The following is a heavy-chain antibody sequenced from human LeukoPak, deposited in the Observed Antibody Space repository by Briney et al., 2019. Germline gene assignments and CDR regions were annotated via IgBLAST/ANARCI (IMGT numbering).Heavy chain of an antibody. CDR3: ARVKGGIAAAGNYFDY. CDR2: SSRSSTT. D-gene: IGHD6-13*01. CDR1: GFTFSNYN. J-gene: IGHJ4*02. V-gene: IGHV3-48*04. Sequence: GGSLRLSCAASGFTFSNYNMNWVRQAPGRGLEWVSYSSRSSTTYYADSVKGRFTISRDNAKNSLYLQMNSLRAEDTAVYYCARVKGGIAAAGNYFDYWGQGTLVTVSS.